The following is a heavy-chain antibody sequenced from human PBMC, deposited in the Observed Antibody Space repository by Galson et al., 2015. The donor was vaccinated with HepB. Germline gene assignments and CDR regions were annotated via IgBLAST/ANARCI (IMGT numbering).Heavy chain of an antibody. CDR1: GFTLSSYA. V-gene: IGHV3-30*04. J-gene: IGHJ4*02. Sequence: SLRLSCAASGFTLSSYAMHWVRQAPGKGLEWVAVISYDGSNKYYADSVKGRFTISRDISKNTLYLQMHSLRAEDTAVYYCARDQILGGTGDYWGQGTLVTVFS. CDR2: ISYDGSNK. CDR3: ARDQILGGTGDY. D-gene: IGHD1-26*01.